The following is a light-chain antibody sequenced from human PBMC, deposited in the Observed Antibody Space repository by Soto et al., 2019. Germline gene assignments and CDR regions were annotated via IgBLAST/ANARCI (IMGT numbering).Light chain of an antibody. CDR2: DVN. CDR3: TSWTTSTTMI. Sequence: QSVLTQPASVSGSPGQSITISCTGTSSYIGAYNFVSWYQQHPGKAPKLMLYDVNIRPSGVSNRFSCSKSGNTASLTISGLQAEDEADYYCTSWTTSTTMIFGGGT. CDR1: SSYIGAYNF. J-gene: IGLJ2*01. V-gene: IGLV2-14*03.